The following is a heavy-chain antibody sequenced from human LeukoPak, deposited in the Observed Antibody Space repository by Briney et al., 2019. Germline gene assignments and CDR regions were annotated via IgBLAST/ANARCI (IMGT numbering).Heavy chain of an antibody. CDR3: ARASRYYDILTGYYRSYYYYGMDV. CDR2: IIPIFGTA. D-gene: IGHD3-9*01. CDR1: GGTFSSYA. J-gene: IGHJ6*04. V-gene: IGHV1-69*13. Sequence: SVKVSCKASGGTFSSYAISWVRQAPGQGLEWMGGIIPIFGTANYAQKFQGRVTITADESTSTAYMELGSLRSEDTAVYYCARASRYYDILTGYYRSYYYYGMDVWGKGTTVTVSS.